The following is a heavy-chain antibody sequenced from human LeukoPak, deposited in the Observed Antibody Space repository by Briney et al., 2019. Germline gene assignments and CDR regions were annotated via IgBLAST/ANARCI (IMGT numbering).Heavy chain of an antibody. Sequence: GGSLRLSCAASGFTFSSHAMSWVRQAPGKGLEWVSTISGSGGSTHYADSVKGRFTISRDNSKNTLYLQMNSLRAEDTAVYYCAKGSSGSYWVFDYWGQGTLVTVPS. V-gene: IGHV3-23*01. CDR3: AKGSSGSYWVFDY. J-gene: IGHJ4*02. CDR1: GFTFSSHA. CDR2: ISGSGGST. D-gene: IGHD1-26*01.